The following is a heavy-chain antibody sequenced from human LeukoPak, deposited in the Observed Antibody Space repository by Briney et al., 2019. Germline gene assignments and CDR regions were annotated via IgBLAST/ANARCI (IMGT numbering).Heavy chain of an antibody. J-gene: IGHJ6*03. V-gene: IGHV4-38-2*02. D-gene: IGHD1-14*01. CDR1: GYSISSGYY. Sequence: SETLSLTCTVSGYSISSGYYWGWIRQPPGKGLEWIGSIYHSGSTYYNPYLKSRVTISADTSKNRFSLKLNSVTAADTAVYYCARALRGDGTYYYYYMDVWGKGTTVTVSS. CDR3: ARALRGDGTYYYYYMDV. CDR2: IYHSGST.